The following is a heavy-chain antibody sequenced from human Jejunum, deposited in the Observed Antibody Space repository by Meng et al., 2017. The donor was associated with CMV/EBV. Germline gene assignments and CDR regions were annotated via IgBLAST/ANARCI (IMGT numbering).Heavy chain of an antibody. D-gene: IGHD2-21*01. CDR3: AKDQGSWSSYSFDH. V-gene: IGHV3-23*01. CDR1: GFSFSTYF. CDR2: ISPSGEKT. Sequence: ASGFSFSTYFFGWVRQAPGKGLEWVSSISPSGEKTYYADSVKGRFTVSRDSSKDTLYLQMNSLRDDGTAVYYCAKDQGSWSSYSFDHWGQGTLVTVSS. J-gene: IGHJ4*02.